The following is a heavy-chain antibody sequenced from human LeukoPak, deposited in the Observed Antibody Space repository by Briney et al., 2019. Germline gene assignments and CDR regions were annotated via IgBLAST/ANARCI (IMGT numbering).Heavy chain of an antibody. Sequence: GGTLRLSCAASGFTFSNYGMHWVRQAPGKGLEWVAFIRYDETYKYYGDSVKGRFTISRDKSKNTLNLQMNSLRAEDTAVYYCAKDGPYHDILTGYRRTSAYYFDYWGQGTLVTVSS. J-gene: IGHJ4*02. D-gene: IGHD3-9*01. CDR2: IRYDETYK. V-gene: IGHV3-30*02. CDR3: AKDGPYHDILTGYRRTSAYYFDY. CDR1: GFTFSNYG.